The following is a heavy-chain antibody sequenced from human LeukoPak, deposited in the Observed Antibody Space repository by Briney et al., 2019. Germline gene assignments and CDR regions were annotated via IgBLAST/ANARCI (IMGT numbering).Heavy chain of an antibody. CDR2: IYYSGST. V-gene: IGHV4-59*01. Sequence: PSETLSLTCTVSGGSISSYYWSWIRQPPGKGLEWIGYIYYSGSTNYNPSLKSRVTISVDTSKNQFSLKLSSVTAADTAVYYCARGGLTWFGESDYGGYFDYWGQGTPVTVSS. CDR1: GGSISSYY. D-gene: IGHD3-10*01. J-gene: IGHJ4*02. CDR3: ARGGLTWFGESDYGGYFDY.